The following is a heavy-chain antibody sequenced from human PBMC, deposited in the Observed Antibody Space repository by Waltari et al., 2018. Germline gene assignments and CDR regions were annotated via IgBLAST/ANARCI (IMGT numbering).Heavy chain of an antibody. D-gene: IGHD3-10*01. Sequence: QVQLQESGPGLVKPSETLSLTCTVSGGPISSHYWSWIRQPPGKGLEWIGYIYYSGSTNYNPSLKSRVTISVDTSKNQFSLKLTSVTAADTAVYYCAREPPRLGETYYFDYWGQGTLVTVSS. J-gene: IGHJ4*02. CDR2: IYYSGST. CDR3: AREPPRLGETYYFDY. CDR1: GGPISSHY. V-gene: IGHV4-59*11.